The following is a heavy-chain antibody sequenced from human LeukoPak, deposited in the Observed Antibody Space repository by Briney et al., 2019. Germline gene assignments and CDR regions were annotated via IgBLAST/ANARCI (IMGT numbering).Heavy chain of an antibody. J-gene: IGHJ4*02. CDR2: IYYSGTS. CDR1: DGSISSRSVY. D-gene: IGHD3-22*01. CDR3: ARGVYYYDSSGYYQRTYYFDY. Sequence: SETLSLTCSVADGSISSRSVYWGWIRQSPGKGLEWIGSIYYSGTSYYNPSLKSRVTISVDTSKNQFSLKLSSVTAADTAVYYCARGVYYYDSSGYYQRTYYFDYWGQGTLVTVSS. V-gene: IGHV4-39*07.